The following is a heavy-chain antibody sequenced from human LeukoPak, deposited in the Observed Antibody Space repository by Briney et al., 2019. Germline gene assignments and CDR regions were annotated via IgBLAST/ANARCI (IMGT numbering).Heavy chain of an antibody. CDR3: ATEGGSESYYGDDAFDM. CDR2: VKSKADAGTT. J-gene: IGHJ3*02. Sequence: GGSLRLSCAASGFSFTNTWMSWVRQAPGKGLEWVGRVKSKADAGTTDYAAPVQGRFTISRDDSKNTLSLQMNSLKPEDPAVYYCATEGGSESYYGDDAFDMWGQGTMVTVSS. V-gene: IGHV3-15*01. CDR1: GFSFTNTW. D-gene: IGHD3-10*01.